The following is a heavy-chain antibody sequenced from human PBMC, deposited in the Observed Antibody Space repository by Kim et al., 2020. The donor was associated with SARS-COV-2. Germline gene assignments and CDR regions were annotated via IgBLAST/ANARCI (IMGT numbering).Heavy chain of an antibody. J-gene: IGHJ4*02. Sequence: NYAQKFQGRVNMTRDTSISTPYVELSSLRSDDTAVYYCARSAHFWSGHYLDFWGQGTLITVSS. D-gene: IGHD3-3*01. CDR3: ARSAHFWSGHYLDF. V-gene: IGHV1-2*02.